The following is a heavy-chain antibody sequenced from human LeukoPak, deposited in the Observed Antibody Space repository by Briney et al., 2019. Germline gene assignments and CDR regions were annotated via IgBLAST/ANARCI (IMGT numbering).Heavy chain of an antibody. CDR2: ISSSSSTI. V-gene: IGHV3-48*04. CDR1: GFTFSSYS. Sequence: GGSLRLSCAASGFTFSSYSMNWVRQAPGKGLEWVSYISSSSSTIYYADSLKGRFTISRDNTKNSLYLQMNSLRAEDTAVYYCARADESLVYGMDVWGPGTTVIVSS. J-gene: IGHJ6*02. CDR3: ARADESLVYGMDV.